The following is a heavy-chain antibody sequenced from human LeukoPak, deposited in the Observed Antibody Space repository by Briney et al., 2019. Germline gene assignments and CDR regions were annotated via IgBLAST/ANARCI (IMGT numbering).Heavy chain of an antibody. J-gene: IGHJ4*02. CDR1: GFTFHNHG. D-gene: IGHD2-21*02. CDR2: LSWNGGET. CDR3: ARVLTPHIVVVTALDY. V-gene: IGHV3-20*04. Sequence: GGSLRLSCAASGFTFHNHGMSWVRQAPGKGLGWVSSLSWNGGETRYADSVKGRFTISRDNAKNSLYLQMNSLRAEDTAVYYCARVLTPHIVVVTALDYWGQGTLVTVSS.